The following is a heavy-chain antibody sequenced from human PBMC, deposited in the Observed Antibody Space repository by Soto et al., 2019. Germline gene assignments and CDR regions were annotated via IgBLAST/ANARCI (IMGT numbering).Heavy chain of an antibody. CDR1: GFTFSSYS. J-gene: IGHJ6*02. V-gene: IGHV3-21*01. CDR2: ISSSSSYI. CDR3: ARSWAAAGTRFYYYYGMDV. D-gene: IGHD6-13*01. Sequence: PGGSLRLSCAASGFTFSSYSMNWVRQAPGKGLEWVSSISSSSSYIYYADSVKGRFTISRDNAKNSLYLQMNSLRAEDTAVYYCARSWAAAGTRFYYYYGMDVWGQGTTVTVSS.